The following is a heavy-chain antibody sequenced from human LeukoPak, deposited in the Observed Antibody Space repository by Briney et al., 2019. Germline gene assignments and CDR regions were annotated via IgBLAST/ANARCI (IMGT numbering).Heavy chain of an antibody. J-gene: IGHJ6*03. CDR1: GYTFTGYY. D-gene: IGHD5-18*01. CDR2: IIPIFGTA. Sequence: GASVKVSCKASGYTFTGYYMHWVRQAPGQGLEWMGGIIPIFGTANYAQKFQGRVTITADESTSTAYMELSSLRSEDTAVYYCARASEGGGYSYGYPYYYYYYMDVWGKGTTVTISS. V-gene: IGHV1-69*13. CDR3: ARASEGGGYSYGYPYYYYYYMDV.